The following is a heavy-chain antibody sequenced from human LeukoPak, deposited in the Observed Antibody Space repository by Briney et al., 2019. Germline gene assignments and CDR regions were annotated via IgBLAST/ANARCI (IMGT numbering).Heavy chain of an antibody. CDR3: ARVPLFDFWSGYLPPYYYMDV. CDR2: IYTSWST. Sequence: SETLSLTCTVSGGSISSGSYYWSWIRQPAGKGLEWIGRIYTSWSTNYNPSLKSRVTISVDTSKNQFSLKLSSVTAADTAVYYCARVPLFDFWSGYLPPYYYMDVWGKGTTVTVSS. J-gene: IGHJ6*03. V-gene: IGHV4-61*02. CDR1: GGSISSGSYY. D-gene: IGHD3-3*01.